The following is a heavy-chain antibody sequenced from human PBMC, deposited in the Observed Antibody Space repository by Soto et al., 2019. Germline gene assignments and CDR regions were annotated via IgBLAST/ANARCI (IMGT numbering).Heavy chain of an antibody. Sequence: PGGSLRLSCAASGFTFSNAWMSWVRQAPGKGLEWVGRIKSKTDGGTTDYAAPVKGRFTISRDDSKNTLYLQMNSLKTEDTAVYYCTTGYGVRGVRPGFRYGMDVWGQGTTVTVSS. CDR3: TTGYGVRGVRPGFRYGMDV. CDR2: IKSKTDGGTT. J-gene: IGHJ6*02. V-gene: IGHV3-15*01. D-gene: IGHD3-10*01. CDR1: GFTFSNAW.